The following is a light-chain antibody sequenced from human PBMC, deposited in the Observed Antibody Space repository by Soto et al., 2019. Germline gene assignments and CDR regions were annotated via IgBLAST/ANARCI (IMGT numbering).Light chain of an antibody. CDR3: AAWDDNLNGPL. CDR1: NSNIGRYS. CDR2: SDD. V-gene: IGLV1-44*01. Sequence: QSVLTQPPSLSGTPGQRGTISWSGSNSNIGRYSVNWYQHFPGTAPKILIYSDDERPSGVPDRFSGSKSGTSASLAISGLQSEDEAEYYCAAWDDNLNGPLFGGGTKVTVL. J-gene: IGLJ3*02.